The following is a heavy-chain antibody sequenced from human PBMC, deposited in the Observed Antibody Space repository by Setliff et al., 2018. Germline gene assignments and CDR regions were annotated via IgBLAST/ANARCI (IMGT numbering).Heavy chain of an antibody. D-gene: IGHD4-17*01. CDR2: INGNSGNT. CDR3: SRDYGASDGFDI. V-gene: IGHV1-18*04. CDR1: ADTFTGYY. J-gene: IGHJ3*02. Sequence: ASVKVSCKASADTFTGYYVHWVRQAPGQGLEWMGWINGNSGNTNYVQKLQGRVTMTTDTSTSTAYMELRSLRSDDTAVYYCSRDYGASDGFDIWGQGTMVTVSS.